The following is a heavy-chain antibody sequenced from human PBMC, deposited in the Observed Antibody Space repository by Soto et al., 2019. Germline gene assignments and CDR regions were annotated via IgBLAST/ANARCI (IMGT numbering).Heavy chain of an antibody. V-gene: IGHV3-21*01. CDR2: IGTRSDI. J-gene: IGHJ6*02. CDR1: GFTFNSYS. CDR3: AREETAWPLAYGLDV. D-gene: IGHD2-21*02. Sequence: GALRLSCAASGFTFNSYSMHWVRQAPGKGLEWVSSIGTRSDIYYADSVKGRFTISRDNAKNSLSLQMNSMTAEDTAVYYCAREETAWPLAYGLDVWGQGTTVTVSS.